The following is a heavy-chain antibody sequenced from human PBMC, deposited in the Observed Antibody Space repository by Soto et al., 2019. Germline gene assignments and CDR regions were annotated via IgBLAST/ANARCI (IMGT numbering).Heavy chain of an antibody. D-gene: IGHD5-18*01. CDR2: IYYSGST. J-gene: IGHJ6*02. V-gene: IGHV4-39*01. CDR1: GGSISSSSYY. CDR3: ARRHRVWLAAVGYDYHDGIDV. Sequence: QLQLQESGPGLVKPSETLSLTCTVSGGSISSSSYYWGWIRQPPGKGLEWIGNIYYSGSTSYNPSTTTQATIHTHTSMTQCTRNPNSVPAADTAAYYGARRHRVWLAAVGYDYHDGIDVWGQGTTVTVSS.